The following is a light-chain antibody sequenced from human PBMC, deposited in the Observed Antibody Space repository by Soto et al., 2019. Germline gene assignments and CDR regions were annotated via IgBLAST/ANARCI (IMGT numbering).Light chain of an antibody. V-gene: IGKV2-28*01. Sequence: DIVMTQSPLSLPVTPGEPASISCRSSQSLLHSNGYNYLDWYLQKPGQSPQLLIYLGSNRASGVPDRFSGSVSGTDFTLKISRVEAEDVGVYYCMQTLQTPFTFCPGTKVDMK. CDR1: QSLLHSNGYNY. J-gene: IGKJ3*01. CDR3: MQTLQTPFT. CDR2: LGS.